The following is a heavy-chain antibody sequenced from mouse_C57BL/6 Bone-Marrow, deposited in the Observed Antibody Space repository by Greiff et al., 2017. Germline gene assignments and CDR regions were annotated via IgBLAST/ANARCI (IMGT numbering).Heavy chain of an antibody. CDR3: ARHDLITDYYAMDY. CDR1: GFTFSSYG. D-gene: IGHD2-4*01. V-gene: IGHV5-6*01. J-gene: IGHJ4*01. Sequence: EVHLVESGGDLVKPGGSLKLSCAASGFTFSSYGMSWVRQTPDKRLEWVPTISSGGSYTYYPDSVKGRFTISRDNAKNTLYLQMSSLKSEDTAMYYCARHDLITDYYAMDYWGQGTSVTVSS. CDR2: ISSGGSYT.